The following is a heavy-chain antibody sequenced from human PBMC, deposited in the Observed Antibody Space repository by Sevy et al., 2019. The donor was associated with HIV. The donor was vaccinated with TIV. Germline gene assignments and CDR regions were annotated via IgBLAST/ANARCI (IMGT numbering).Heavy chain of an antibody. D-gene: IGHD3-3*01. CDR2: IYYSGST. CDR3: ARHNKHYDFWSDLNWFDP. Sequence: SDTLSLTCTVSGGSISSYYWSWIRQPPGKGLEWIGYIYYSGSTNYNPSLKSRVTISVDTSKNQFSLKLSSVTAADTAVYYCARHNKHYDFWSDLNWFDPRGQGTLVTVSS. J-gene: IGHJ5*02. V-gene: IGHV4-59*08. CDR1: GGSISSYY.